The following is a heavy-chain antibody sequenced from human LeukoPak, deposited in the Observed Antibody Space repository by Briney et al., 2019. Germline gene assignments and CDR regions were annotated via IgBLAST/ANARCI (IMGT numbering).Heavy chain of an antibody. V-gene: IGHV1-2*02. J-gene: IGHJ4*02. CDR3: AREGEDRAMPGDY. CDR1: GYAFTAYY. D-gene: IGHD5-18*01. Sequence: ASVKVSCKTSGYAFTAYYMHWVRQAPGQGFEWMGWINPNSGSTNYPQKFQGRVTMTRDTSIRTAYMEFTRLGSDDTAIYYCAREGEDRAMPGDYWGQGTLVTVSS. CDR2: INPNSGST.